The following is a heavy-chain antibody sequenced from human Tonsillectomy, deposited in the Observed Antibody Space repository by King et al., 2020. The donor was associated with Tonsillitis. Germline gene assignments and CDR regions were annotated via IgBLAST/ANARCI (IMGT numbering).Heavy chain of an antibody. CDR1: GSTFSSYA. CDR2: ISSTGSGT. Sequence: EVQLVESGGGLVQPGGSLRLSCAASGSTFSSYAMTWVRQAPGKGLEGVSSISSTGSGTDYADSVKGRFTISRDHSKNTLYLQMNSLRAEDTAVYYCATGSGTTLTPDYWGQGTLVTVSS. V-gene: IGHV3-23*04. J-gene: IGHJ4*02. CDR3: ATGSGTTLTPDY. D-gene: IGHD4-17*01.